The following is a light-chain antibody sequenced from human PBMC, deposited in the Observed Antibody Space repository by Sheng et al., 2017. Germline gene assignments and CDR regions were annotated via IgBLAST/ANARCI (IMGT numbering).Light chain of an antibody. CDR2: GAS. V-gene: IGKV1-27*01. CDR1: QAIHNY. J-gene: IGKJ1*01. CDR3: QEYMTSPWT. Sequence: DIQMTQSPAALSASVGDRVTVTCRADQAIHNYLAWYQQKSGEVPKLLISGASTLESGAPSRFSGSGSGTEFTLTINTLQAEDVATYYCQEYMTSPWTF.